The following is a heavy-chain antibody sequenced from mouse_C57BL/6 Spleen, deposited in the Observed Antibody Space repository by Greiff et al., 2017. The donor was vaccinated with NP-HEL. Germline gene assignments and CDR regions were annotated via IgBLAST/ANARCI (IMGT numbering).Heavy chain of an antibody. CDR3: ARFTTAWDVDV. Sequence: VQLQQSGAELVKPGASVKISCKASGYAFSSYWMNWVKQRPGKGLAWTGQIYPGDGGTDYNGKFKGKVTLIADKSSSTAYTQLSSLTSGGSAVYFCARFTTAWDVDVWNTGTTFTV. CDR1: GYAFSSYW. D-gene: IGHD1-2*01. CDR2: IYPGDGGT. V-gene: IGHV1-80*01. J-gene: IGHJ1*03.